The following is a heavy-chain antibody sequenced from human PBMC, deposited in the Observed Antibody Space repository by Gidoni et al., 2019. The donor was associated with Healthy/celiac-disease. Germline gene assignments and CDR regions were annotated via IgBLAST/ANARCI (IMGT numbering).Heavy chain of an antibody. CDR2: ISSSSSYI. D-gene: IGHD6-13*01. V-gene: IGHV3-21*01. Sequence: EVQLVESGGGLVKPGGSLRLSCAASGFTFRSYSMNWVRQAPGKGLEWVSSISSSSSYIYYADSVKGRFTISRDNAKNSLYLQMNSLRAEDTAVYYCARHSIAAAGTGYFDYWGQGTLVTVSS. J-gene: IGHJ4*02. CDR3: ARHSIAAAGTGYFDY. CDR1: GFTFRSYS.